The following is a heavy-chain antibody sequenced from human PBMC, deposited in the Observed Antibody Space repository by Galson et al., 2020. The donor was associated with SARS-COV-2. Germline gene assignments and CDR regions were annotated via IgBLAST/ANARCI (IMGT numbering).Heavy chain of an antibody. CDR2: INPNSGGA. CDR3: ARVYYGDKVDY. V-gene: IGHV1-2*02. D-gene: IGHD3-10*01. CDR1: GYRFTDYY. J-gene: IGHJ4*02. Sequence: ASVKVSCKASGYRFTDYYMHWVRQAPGQGLEWMGWINPNSGGAISAPTFQGRPTLTTDTSITTAYLQLSSLTSADTAVYYCARVYYGDKVDYWCQGTLVTVSS.